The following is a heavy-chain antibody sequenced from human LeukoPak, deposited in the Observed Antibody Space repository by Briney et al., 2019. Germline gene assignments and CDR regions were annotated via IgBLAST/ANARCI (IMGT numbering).Heavy chain of an antibody. Sequence: ASVKVSCKASGYTFTSYGISWVRQAPGQGLEWMGWISAYNGNTNYAQKLQGRVTMTTDTSTTTAYMELRSLRSDDTAVYYCAREYCSSTSCPVGWFDPWGQGTLVTVSS. D-gene: IGHD2-2*01. CDR3: AREYCSSTSCPVGWFDP. CDR2: ISAYNGNT. J-gene: IGHJ5*02. CDR1: GYTFTSYG. V-gene: IGHV1-18*01.